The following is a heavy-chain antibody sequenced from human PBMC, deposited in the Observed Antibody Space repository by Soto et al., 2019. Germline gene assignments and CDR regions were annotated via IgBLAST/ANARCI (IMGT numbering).Heavy chain of an antibody. J-gene: IGHJ6*03. CDR2: ISAYSGNT. D-gene: IGHD2-15*01. CDR1: GYTFTSYG. CDR3: ARGIKVVVAATHYYYMEV. V-gene: IGHV1-18*01. Sequence: ASVKVSCKASGYTFTSYGIIWVRQAPGQGLGWMGWISAYSGNTDYAQKVQGRVTLTTDTSTSTAYMELRSLRSDDTAVYYCARGIKVVVAATHYYYMEVWGKGTTVTVSS.